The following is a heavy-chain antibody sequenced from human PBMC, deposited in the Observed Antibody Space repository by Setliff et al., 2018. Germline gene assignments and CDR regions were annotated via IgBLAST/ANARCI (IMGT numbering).Heavy chain of an antibody. Sequence: ASVKVSCKASGYTFTDYPITWVRQAPGQGLEWMGWIHTMPGESTFAQGFTGRFVFSLDASVSTAYLEINNLKGEDTAVYYCARGSSATSPFDSWGQGTLVTVSS. D-gene: IGHD3-10*01. CDR3: ARGSSATSPFDS. CDR1: GYTFTDYP. CDR2: IHTMPGES. V-gene: IGHV7-4-1*02. J-gene: IGHJ4*02.